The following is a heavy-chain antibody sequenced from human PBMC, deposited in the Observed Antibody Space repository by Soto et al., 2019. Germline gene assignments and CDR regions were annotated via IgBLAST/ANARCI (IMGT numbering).Heavy chain of an antibody. D-gene: IGHD3-22*01. CDR3: AGSSYERSGYYLDDRAFEI. V-gene: IGHV4-59*01. CDR2: IYYSGTT. J-gene: IGHJ3*02. CDR1: GGSISSYY. Sequence: PSETLSLTCTVSGGSISSYYWSWIRQPPGKGLEWIGYIYYSGTTSYNPSLNSRVTMSVDTSKNQFSLELSSVTAADTAVYYCAGSSYERSGYYLDDRAFEIWGQGTMVTVSS.